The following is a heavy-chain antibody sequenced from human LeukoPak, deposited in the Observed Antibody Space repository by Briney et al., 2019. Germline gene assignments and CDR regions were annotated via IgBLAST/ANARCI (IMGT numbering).Heavy chain of an antibody. CDR1: GFTFSSYG. Sequence: GGSLRLSCAASGFTFSSYGMHWVRQAPGKGLEWVAVISYDGSNKYYADSVKGRFTISRDNSKNTLYLQMNSLRAEDTAVYYCTSSVDVAGTLVYWGQGTLVTVSS. J-gene: IGHJ4*02. CDR2: ISYDGSNK. V-gene: IGHV3-30*03. D-gene: IGHD6-19*01. CDR3: TSSVDVAGTLVY.